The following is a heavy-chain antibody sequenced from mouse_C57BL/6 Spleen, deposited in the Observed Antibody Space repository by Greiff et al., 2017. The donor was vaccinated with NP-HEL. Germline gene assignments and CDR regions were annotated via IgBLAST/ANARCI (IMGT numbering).Heavy chain of an antibody. CDR3: ARKPYIGDAMDY. D-gene: IGHD1-3*01. CDR1: GYTFTDYY. CDR2: INPNNGGT. J-gene: IGHJ4*01. V-gene: IGHV1-26*01. Sequence: EVQLQQSGPELVKPGASVKISCKASGYTFTDYYMNWVKQSPGQSLEWIGDINPNNGGTSYNQKFKGKATLTVDKSSSTAYMELRSLTSEDSAVYYCARKPYIGDAMDYWGQGTSVTVSS.